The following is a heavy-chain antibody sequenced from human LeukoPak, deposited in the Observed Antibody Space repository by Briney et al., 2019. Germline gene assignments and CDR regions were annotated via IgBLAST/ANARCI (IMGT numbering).Heavy chain of an antibody. V-gene: IGHV3-30*02. D-gene: IGHD3-9*01. CDR2: IRYEGTNK. CDR3: VRMLRYFDWSDY. Sequence: GGSLRLSCAVSGFIFSNYGMHWVRQAPGKGPEWVAFIRYEGTNKYYADSVKGRFTISRDNSKNTLYLQMNSLRAEDTAVYYCVRMLRYFDWSDYWGQGTLVTVSS. CDR1: GFIFSNYG. J-gene: IGHJ4*02.